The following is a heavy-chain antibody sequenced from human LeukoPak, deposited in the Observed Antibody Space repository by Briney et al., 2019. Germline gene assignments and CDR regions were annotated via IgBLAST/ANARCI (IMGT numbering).Heavy chain of an antibody. V-gene: IGHV1-2*02. J-gene: IGHJ4*02. Sequence: ASVKVSCKASGYTFTCYYMHWVRQAPGQGLEWMGWINPNSGGTNYAQKFQGRVTMTRDTSISTAYMELSRLRSDDRAVYYCARGPTNFISGSYYIRWGQGTLVTVSS. CDR2: INPNSGGT. CDR3: ARGPTNFISGSYYIR. D-gene: IGHD3-10*01. CDR1: GYTFTCYY.